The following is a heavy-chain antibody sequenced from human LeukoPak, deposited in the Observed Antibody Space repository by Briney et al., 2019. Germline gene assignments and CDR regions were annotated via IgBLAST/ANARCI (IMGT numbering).Heavy chain of an antibody. J-gene: IGHJ4*02. CDR2: IWYDGSNK. CDR3: ARGSGYGDYFYDY. D-gene: IGHD4-17*01. V-gene: IGHV3-33*01. Sequence: PGRSLRLSCAASGFTFSSYGMHWVRQAPGKGLEWVAVIWYDGSNKYYADSVKGRFTISRDNAKNSLYLQMNSLRAEDTAVYYCARGSGYGDYFYDYWGQGTLVTVSS. CDR1: GFTFSSYG.